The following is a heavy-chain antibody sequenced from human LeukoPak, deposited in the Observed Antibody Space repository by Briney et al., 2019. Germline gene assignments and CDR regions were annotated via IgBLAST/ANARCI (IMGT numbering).Heavy chain of an antibody. Sequence: GASVQVSCQASGYTFTCYYIHWVRQAPGQGLACIGWIYPNSGGTNYAQKLQGRATMARDTSITTAYMELSRLRSDHTAVYYCARGGSGSYFSWLDPWGQGTLVTVSS. CDR2: IYPNSGGT. CDR1: GYTFTCYY. V-gene: IGHV1-2*02. J-gene: IGHJ5*02. CDR3: ARGGSGSYFSWLDP. D-gene: IGHD3-10*01.